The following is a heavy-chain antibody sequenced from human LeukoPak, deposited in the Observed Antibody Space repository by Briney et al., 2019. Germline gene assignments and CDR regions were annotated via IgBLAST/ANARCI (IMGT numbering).Heavy chain of an antibody. Sequence: GASVKVSCKASGYTFTSYDINWVRQAPGQGLEWMGWMNPNSGNTGYAQKFQGRVTMTRNTSISTAYMELSSLRSEDTAVYYCARAPARHLYYYYYMDVWGKGTTVTVSS. CDR1: GYTFTSYD. CDR3: ARAPARHLYYYYYMDV. CDR2: MNPNSGNT. V-gene: IGHV1-8*01. D-gene: IGHD6-6*01. J-gene: IGHJ6*03.